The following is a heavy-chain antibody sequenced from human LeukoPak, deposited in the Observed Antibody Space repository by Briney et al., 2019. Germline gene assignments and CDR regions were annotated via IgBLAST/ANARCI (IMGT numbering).Heavy chain of an antibody. Sequence: SETLSLTCAVYGGSFSGYYWSWIRQPPGKGLEWIGEINHSGSTNYNPSLKSRVTISVDTSKNQFSLKLSSVTAADTAVYYCARMPNYDSSGYFGDFDYWGQGTLVTVSS. CDR2: INHSGST. CDR1: GGSFSGYY. D-gene: IGHD3-22*01. V-gene: IGHV4-34*01. J-gene: IGHJ4*02. CDR3: ARMPNYDSSGYFGDFDY.